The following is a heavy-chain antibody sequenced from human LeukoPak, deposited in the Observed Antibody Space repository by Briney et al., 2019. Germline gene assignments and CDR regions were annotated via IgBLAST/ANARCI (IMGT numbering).Heavy chain of an antibody. J-gene: IGHJ6*02. Sequence: PGGSLRLSCAASGFTFSTYSMTWVRQAPGKGLEWASSISSRSHYIYYADSVKGRFTISRDNAKNSLYLQMNSLRAEDTAVYYCSGLYNYGMDVWGQGTTVTVSS. CDR2: ISSRSHYI. CDR1: GFTFSTYS. V-gene: IGHV3-21*01. CDR3: SGLYNYGMDV.